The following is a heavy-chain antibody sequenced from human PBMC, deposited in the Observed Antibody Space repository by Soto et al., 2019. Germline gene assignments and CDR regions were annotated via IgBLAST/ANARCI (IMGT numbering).Heavy chain of an antibody. CDR2: ISGSGGST. CDR1: GFTFSSYA. Sequence: EVQLLESGGGLVQPGGSLRLSCAASGFTFSSYAMSWVRQAPGKGLEWVSAISGSGGSTYYADSVKGRFTISRDNSKNKLYLQMNSLRAEDTAVYYCAKEDIVVVPAANRDFDYWGQGTLVTVSS. J-gene: IGHJ4*02. V-gene: IGHV3-23*01. CDR3: AKEDIVVVPAANRDFDY. D-gene: IGHD2-2*01.